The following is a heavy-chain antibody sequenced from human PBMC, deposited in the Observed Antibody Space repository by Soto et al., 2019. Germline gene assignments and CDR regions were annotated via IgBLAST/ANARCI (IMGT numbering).Heavy chain of an antibody. CDR1: VCTFSSYA. D-gene: IGHD4-17*01. V-gene: IGHV3-23*01. Sequence: GGALRLSCASSVCTFSSYAMRCVRHSPGEWLEWVSAISGSGGITYYVDSVKGRVTISIDNYKNTLYLQMNSLRAEDTAVYYCAKVNYGDYDEYLEQGTLVNVSS. CDR3: AKVNYGDYDEY. CDR2: ISGSGGIT. J-gene: IGHJ4*01.